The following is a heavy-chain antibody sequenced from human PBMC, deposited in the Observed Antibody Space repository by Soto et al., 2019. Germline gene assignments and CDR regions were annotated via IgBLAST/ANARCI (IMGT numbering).Heavy chain of an antibody. J-gene: IGHJ6*02. CDR3: ARVTLAPYYYGMDV. D-gene: IGHD3-16*01. CDR1: GYTFTSYG. V-gene: IGHV1-18*04. CDR2: ISAYNGNT. Sequence: ASVKVSCKASGYTFTSYGISWVRQAPGQGLEWMGWISAYNGNTNYAQKLQGRVTMTTDTSTSTAYMELRSLRSDDTAVYYCARVTLAPYYYGMDVWGQGTTVTVSS.